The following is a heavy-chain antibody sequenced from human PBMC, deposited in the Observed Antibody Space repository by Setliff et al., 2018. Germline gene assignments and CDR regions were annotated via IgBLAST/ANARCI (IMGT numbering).Heavy chain of an antibody. J-gene: IGHJ4*02. V-gene: IGHV4-38-2*01. CDR3: ARQPTGTYQWTFDS. CDR1: GSSISNDYY. D-gene: IGHD1-26*01. Sequence: SETLSLTCGVSGSSISNDYYWGWIRQPPGRGLEWIGTAHQSGTTFYNPSLKGRVTMSVDTSKSQFSLKLNSVTATDTAVYYCARQPTGTYQWTFDSWGQGTLVTVS. CDR2: AHQSGTT.